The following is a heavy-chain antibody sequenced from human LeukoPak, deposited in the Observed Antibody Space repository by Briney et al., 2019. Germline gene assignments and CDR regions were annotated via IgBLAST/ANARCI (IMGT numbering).Heavy chain of an antibody. Sequence: GGSLRLSCAASGFTFSSYAMHWVRQAPGKGLEWVAFIRFDGSDKYYTDSVKGRFTVSRDNSKNTLYLQMNSLRAEDTAVYYCTKDIRFLEWGDYWGQGTLVTVSS. J-gene: IGHJ4*02. CDR3: TKDIRFLEWGDY. V-gene: IGHV3-30*02. D-gene: IGHD3-3*01. CDR1: GFTFSSYA. CDR2: IRFDGSDK.